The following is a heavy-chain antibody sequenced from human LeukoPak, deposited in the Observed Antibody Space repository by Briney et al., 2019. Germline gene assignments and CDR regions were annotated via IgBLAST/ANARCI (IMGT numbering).Heavy chain of an antibody. Sequence: ASVKVSCKASGYTFTSYGISWVQQAPGQGLEWMGWISAYNGNTNYAQKLQGRVTMTTDTSTSTAYMELRSLRSDDTAVYYCARAGYCSGGSCNGWFDPWGQGTLVTVSS. CDR2: ISAYNGNT. V-gene: IGHV1-18*01. J-gene: IGHJ5*02. D-gene: IGHD2-15*01. CDR1: GYTFTSYG. CDR3: ARAGYCSGGSCNGWFDP.